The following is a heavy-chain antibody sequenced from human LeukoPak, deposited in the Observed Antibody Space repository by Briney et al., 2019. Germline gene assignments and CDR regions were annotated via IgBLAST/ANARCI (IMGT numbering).Heavy chain of an antibody. Sequence: TGGSLRLSCAASGFTFSSYSMNWVRQAPGKGLEWVSSISSDSTYIFYADSMKGRFTISRDNAKNSVYLQMNSLRAEDTAVYYCARGRPTRIQLWPFDAFDIWGQGTMVTVSS. J-gene: IGHJ3*02. CDR3: ARGRPTRIQLWPFDAFDI. V-gene: IGHV3-21*01. CDR1: GFTFSSYS. D-gene: IGHD5-18*01. CDR2: ISSDSTYI.